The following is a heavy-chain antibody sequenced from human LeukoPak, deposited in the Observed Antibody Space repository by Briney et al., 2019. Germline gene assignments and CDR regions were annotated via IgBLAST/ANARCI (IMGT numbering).Heavy chain of an antibody. J-gene: IGHJ4*02. CDR3: ASLTRPYSSSWYFDY. Sequence: SETLSLTCTVSGGSISSYHWSWIRQPPGKGLEWIGYIYYSGSTNYNPSLKSRVTISVDTSKNQFSLKLSSVTAADTAVYYCASLTRPYSSSWYFDYWGQGTLVTVSS. CDR2: IYYSGST. D-gene: IGHD6-13*01. V-gene: IGHV4-59*01. CDR1: GGSISSYH.